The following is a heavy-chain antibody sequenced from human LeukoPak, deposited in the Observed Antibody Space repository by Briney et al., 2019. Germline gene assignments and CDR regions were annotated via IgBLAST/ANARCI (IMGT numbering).Heavy chain of an antibody. J-gene: IGHJ4*02. Sequence: GGSLRLSCAASGFTFSYHWMTWVRQAPGKGLEWVANIKNDGAVKNYVDSVKGRFTISRDNAKNSLYLQMNSLRAEDTAVYYCAKDSYSKGGFWGQGVLVTVSS. V-gene: IGHV3-7*01. D-gene: IGHD6-13*01. CDR2: IKNDGAVK. CDR3: AKDSYSKGGF. CDR1: GFTFSYHW.